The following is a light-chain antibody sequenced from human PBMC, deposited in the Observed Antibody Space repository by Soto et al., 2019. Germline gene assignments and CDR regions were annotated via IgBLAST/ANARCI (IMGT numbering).Light chain of an antibody. CDR3: QQYVRSPPSWT. CDR1: QSVSSSY. Sequence: ETVLTQSPGTLSLSPGERATLSCRASQSVSSSYLAWYQQKPGQAPRLLIYDASSRATGIPDRFSGSGSGTDFTLTISRLEAEDFAVYYWQQYVRSPPSWTFGQGTKVEIK. J-gene: IGKJ1*01. V-gene: IGKV3-20*01. CDR2: DAS.